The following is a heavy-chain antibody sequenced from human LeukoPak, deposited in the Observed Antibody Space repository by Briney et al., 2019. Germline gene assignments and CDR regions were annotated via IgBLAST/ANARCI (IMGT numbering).Heavy chain of an antibody. CDR1: EYTFTSYA. CDR3: ARAHFPRHSSGWSSNNWFDP. Sequence: ASVKVSCKASEYTFTSYAIHWVRQAPGQRLEWMGWINTGNGNTKYSQKFQGRVTITRDTSASTAYMELSSLRSEDTAVYYCARAHFPRHSSGWSSNNWFDPWGQGTLVTVSS. D-gene: IGHD6-19*01. J-gene: IGHJ5*02. V-gene: IGHV1-3*04. CDR2: INTGNGNT.